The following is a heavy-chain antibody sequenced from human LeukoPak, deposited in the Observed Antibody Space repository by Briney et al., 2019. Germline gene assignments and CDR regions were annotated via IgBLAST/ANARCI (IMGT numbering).Heavy chain of an antibody. CDR3: ATITVTTEY. CDR2: INPNSGGT. J-gene: IGHJ4*02. D-gene: IGHD4-17*01. V-gene: IGHV1-2*06. Sequence: GASVKVSCKASGYTFTGYYMHWVRQAPGQGLEWMGRINPNSGGTNYAQKFQGRVTMTRDTSTSTVYMELSSLRSEDTAVYYCATITVTTEYWGQGTLVTVSS. CDR1: GYTFTGYY.